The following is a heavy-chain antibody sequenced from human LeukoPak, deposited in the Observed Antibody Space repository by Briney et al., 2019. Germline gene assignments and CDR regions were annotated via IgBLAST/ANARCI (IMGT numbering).Heavy chain of an antibody. CDR2: IIPIFGTA. J-gene: IGHJ4*02. D-gene: IGHD3-22*01. CDR3: ARDSTYYYDSSGYHSLDY. CDR1: GGTFSSYA. Sequence: ASVKVFCKASGGTFSSYAISWERQAPGQGLEWMGGIIPIFGTANYAQKFQGRVTITADKSTSTAYMELSSLRSEDTAVYYCARDSTYYYDSSGYHSLDYWGQGTLVTVSS. V-gene: IGHV1-69*06.